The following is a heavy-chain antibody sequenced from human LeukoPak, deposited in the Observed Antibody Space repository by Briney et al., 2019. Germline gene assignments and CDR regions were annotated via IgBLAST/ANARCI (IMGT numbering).Heavy chain of an antibody. J-gene: IGHJ4*02. CDR3: AKSLLGAVAGFDY. CDR2: ISGSGGST. Sequence: GGSLRLSCAASGFTFSGYAMSWVRQAPGKGLEWVSAISGSGGSTYYADSVKGRFTISRDNSKNTLYLQMNSLRAEDTAVYYCAKSLLGAVAGFDYWGQGTLVTVSS. CDR1: GFTFSGYA. D-gene: IGHD6-19*01. V-gene: IGHV3-23*01.